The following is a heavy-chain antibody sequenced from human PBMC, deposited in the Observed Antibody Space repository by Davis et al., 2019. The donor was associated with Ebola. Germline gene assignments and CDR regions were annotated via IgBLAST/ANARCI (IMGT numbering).Heavy chain of an antibody. V-gene: IGHV1-2*04. D-gene: IGHD1-26*01. CDR2: INPNSGGT. CDR1: GGTFSSYA. J-gene: IGHJ5*02. CDR3: ARSGDLLHWFDP. Sequence: ASVKVSCKASGGTFSSYAISWVRQAPGQGLEWMGWINPNSGGTNYAQKFQGWVTMTRDTSISTAYMELSRLRSDDTAVYYCARSGDLLHWFDPWGQGTLVTVSS.